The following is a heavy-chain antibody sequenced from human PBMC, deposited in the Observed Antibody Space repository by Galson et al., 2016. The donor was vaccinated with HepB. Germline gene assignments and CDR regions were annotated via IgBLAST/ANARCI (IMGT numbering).Heavy chain of an antibody. D-gene: IGHD6-19*01. Sequence: PLRLSCAASGFRFSRFGMLRVRQAPGKGLEWVAIIWYDGSNKCYADSVKGRFTISRDNSKNTLYLQMNSLRVEDTAVYYCARSKASGWYGPFGYWGQGTLVTVSS. CDR2: IWYDGSNK. J-gene: IGHJ4*02. V-gene: IGHV3-33*01. CDR1: GFRFSRFG. CDR3: ARSKASGWYGPFGY.